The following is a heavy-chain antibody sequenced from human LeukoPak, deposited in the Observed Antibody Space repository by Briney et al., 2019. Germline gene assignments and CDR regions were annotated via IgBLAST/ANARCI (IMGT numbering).Heavy chain of an antibody. CDR1: GFTFSGYW. CDR3: ARDYYDGSAYYSYYEY. Sequence: GGSLRLSCAASGFTFSGYWMSWVRQAPGKGLEWVANIKQDGSEMYYLDSVKGRFIISRDNAKNSLYLQMNSLRAEDTAVYYCARDYYDGSAYYSYYEYWGQGTLVTVSS. V-gene: IGHV3-7*03. J-gene: IGHJ4*02. D-gene: IGHD3-22*01. CDR2: IKQDGSEM.